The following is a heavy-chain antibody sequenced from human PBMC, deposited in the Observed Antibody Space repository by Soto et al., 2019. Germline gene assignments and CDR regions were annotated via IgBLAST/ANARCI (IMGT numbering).Heavy chain of an antibody. J-gene: IGHJ4*02. V-gene: IGHV1-3*01. Sequence: QVQLVQSGAEVKKPGASVKVSCKASGYTFTSYAMHWVRQAPGQRLEWMGWINAGDGNTKYSQKFQGRVTITRDTSASTAYMELSSLRSEDTAVYYCARGQKYYDSTDFDYWGQGTLVTVSS. CDR2: INAGDGNT. D-gene: IGHD3-22*01. CDR3: ARGQKYYDSTDFDY. CDR1: GYTFTSYA.